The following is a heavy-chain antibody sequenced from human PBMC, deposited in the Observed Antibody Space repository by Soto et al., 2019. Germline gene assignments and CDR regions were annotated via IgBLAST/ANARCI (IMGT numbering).Heavy chain of an antibody. Sequence: GSLRLSCAASGFTFSSYAMSWVRQAPGKGLEWASAISGSGGSTYYADSVKGRFTISRDNSKNTLYLQMNSLRAEDTAVYYCAKAIYCSSTSCPRNYYMDVWGKGTTVTVSS. D-gene: IGHD2-2*01. CDR2: ISGSGGST. J-gene: IGHJ6*03. V-gene: IGHV3-23*01. CDR1: GFTFSSYA. CDR3: AKAIYCSSTSCPRNYYMDV.